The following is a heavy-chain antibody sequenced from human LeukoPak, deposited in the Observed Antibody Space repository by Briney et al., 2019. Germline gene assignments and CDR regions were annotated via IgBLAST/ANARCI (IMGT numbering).Heavy chain of an antibody. CDR1: GFTFSDYS. CDR3: VRGWQQLGS. V-gene: IGHV3-48*01. D-gene: IGHD1-1*01. J-gene: IGHJ5*02. Sequence: PGRSLRLSCAASGFTFSDYSMNWVRQAPGKGLEWLSYISGGLISYADSVKGRFSISRDNSKNTLYLQMNSLTAEDTAVYYCVRGWQQLGSWGRGTLVTVSS. CDR2: ISGGLI.